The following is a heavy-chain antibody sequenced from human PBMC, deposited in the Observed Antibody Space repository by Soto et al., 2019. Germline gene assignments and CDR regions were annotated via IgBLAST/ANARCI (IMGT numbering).Heavy chain of an antibody. CDR3: APIVVVAATGIDY. CDR1: GFTFSSYA. V-gene: IGHV3-23*01. Sequence: GGSLRLSCAASGFTFSSYAMSWVRQAPGKGLEWVSAISGSGGSTYYADSVKGRFTISRDNSKNTLYLQMNILRAEDTAVYYCAPIVVVAATGIDYWGQGTLVTVSS. D-gene: IGHD2-15*01. CDR2: ISGSGGST. J-gene: IGHJ4*02.